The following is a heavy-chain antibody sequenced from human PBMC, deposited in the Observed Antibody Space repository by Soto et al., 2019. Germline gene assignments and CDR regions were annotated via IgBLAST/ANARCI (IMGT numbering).Heavy chain of an antibody. J-gene: IGHJ5*02. D-gene: IGHD1-1*01. CDR2: ISGYDGNT. V-gene: IGHV1-18*01. Sequence: QVQLVQSGAEVKKPGASVKVSCKASGYTFTSYGISWVRQAPGQGLEWVGWISGYDGNTDYAHKFRGRVTMTTDTSTNTAYLDLSSLRSDDTAVYYFARHNSQWPNWFDPWGQGTPVTVSS. CDR3: ARHNSQWPNWFDP. CDR1: GYTFTSYG.